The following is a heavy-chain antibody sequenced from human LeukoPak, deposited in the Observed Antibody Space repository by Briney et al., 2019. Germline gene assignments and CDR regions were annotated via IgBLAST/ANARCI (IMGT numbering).Heavy chain of an antibody. J-gene: IGHJ4*02. CDR3: ARDHRYAFDN. CDR1: GFTFIDYS. Sequence: GGSLRLSCAASGFTFIDYSMNWVRQAPGKGLEWISYVGISSGNTKYADSVKGRFTISGDSAKNSVFLQMNSLRVEDTAAYYCARDHRYAFDNWGQGTLVTVSS. D-gene: IGHD5-12*01. CDR2: VGISSGNT. V-gene: IGHV3-48*04.